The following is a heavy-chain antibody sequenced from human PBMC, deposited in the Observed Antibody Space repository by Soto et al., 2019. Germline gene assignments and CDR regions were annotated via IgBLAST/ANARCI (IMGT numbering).Heavy chain of an antibody. CDR1: GFTFRSYG. J-gene: IGHJ4*02. V-gene: IGHV3-30*18. Sequence: LRLSCAASGFTFRSYGMHWVRQAPGKGLEWVAIISYDGSNKYYADSVKGRFTISRDNSKNTLYLQMNSLRAEDTAVYYCAKDPNIAVAGPEDYWGQGTLVTVSS. CDR2: ISYDGSNK. D-gene: IGHD6-19*01. CDR3: AKDPNIAVAGPEDY.